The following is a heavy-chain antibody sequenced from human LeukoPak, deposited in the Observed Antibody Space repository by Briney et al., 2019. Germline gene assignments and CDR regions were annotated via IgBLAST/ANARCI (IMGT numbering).Heavy chain of an antibody. Sequence: SETLSLTCTVSGGSISSYHWSWIRQPPGKGLECIGYIYSSGSTNYNPSLKSRVTISVDTSKNQFSLKLSSVTAADTAVYYCARARHGYIYGYRPNELGHFFDYWGQGTLVTVSS. CDR3: ARARHGYIYGYRPNELGHFFDY. CDR1: GGSISSYH. D-gene: IGHD5-18*01. CDR2: IYSSGST. V-gene: IGHV4-59*01. J-gene: IGHJ4*02.